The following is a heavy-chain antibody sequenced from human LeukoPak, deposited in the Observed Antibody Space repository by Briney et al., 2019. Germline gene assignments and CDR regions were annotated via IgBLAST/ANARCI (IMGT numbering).Heavy chain of an antibody. Sequence: SETLSLTCTVSGGSISSYFWSWIRQPAGKGLEWIGRISSSGSTNYNPSLKSRVTISVDTSKNQFSLKLSSVTAADTAVYFCARGPYSYDSSGAFDIWGQGTMVTVSS. V-gene: IGHV4-4*07. CDR3: ARGPYSYDSSGAFDI. CDR2: ISSSGST. CDR1: GGSISSYF. J-gene: IGHJ3*02. D-gene: IGHD3-22*01.